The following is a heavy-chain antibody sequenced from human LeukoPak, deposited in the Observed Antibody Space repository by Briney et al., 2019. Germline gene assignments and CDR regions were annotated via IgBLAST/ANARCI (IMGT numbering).Heavy chain of an antibody. CDR3: AKDRLLWFGELLPPYYFDY. V-gene: IGHV3-30*02. D-gene: IGHD3-10*01. CDR2: IRYYGSNK. CDR1: GFTFSSYG. Sequence: PGGSLRLSCAASGFTFSSYGMHWVRQAPGKGLEWVAFIRYYGSNKYYADSVKGRFTISRDNSKNSPYLQMNSLRADDTAVYYCAKDRLLWFGELLPPYYFDYWGQGTLVTVSS. J-gene: IGHJ4*02.